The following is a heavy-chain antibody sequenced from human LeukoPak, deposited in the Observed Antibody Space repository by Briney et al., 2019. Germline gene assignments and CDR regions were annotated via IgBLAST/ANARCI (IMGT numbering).Heavy chain of an antibody. J-gene: IGHJ3*02. Sequence: ASVTVSCTASGYTFTSYAMNWVRPAPGQGLEWMGWINTNTGNPTYAQGFTGRFVFSLDTSVSTAYLQISSLKAEDTAVYYCARVPTTYYYGSGSYYDAFDIWGQGTMVTVSS. CDR1: GYTFTSYA. CDR3: ARVPTTYYYGSGSYYDAFDI. V-gene: IGHV7-4-1*02. CDR2: INTNTGNP. D-gene: IGHD3-10*01.